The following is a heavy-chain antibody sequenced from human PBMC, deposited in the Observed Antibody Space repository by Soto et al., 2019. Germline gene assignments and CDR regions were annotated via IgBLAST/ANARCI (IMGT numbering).Heavy chain of an antibody. CDR2: IYYSGST. CDR1: GGSISSYY. CDR3: ARPAMYAHAFDI. Sequence: SETLSLTCTVSGGSISSYYWSWIRQPPGKGLEWIGYIYYSGSTNYNPSLKSRVTISVDTSKNQFSLKLSSVTAADTAVYYCARPAMYAHAFDIWGQGTMVTVSS. D-gene: IGHD2-8*01. J-gene: IGHJ3*02. V-gene: IGHV4-59*08.